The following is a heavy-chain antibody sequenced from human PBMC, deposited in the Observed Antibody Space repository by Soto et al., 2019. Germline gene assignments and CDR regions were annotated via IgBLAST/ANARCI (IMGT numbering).Heavy chain of an antibody. V-gene: IGHV4-59*01. J-gene: IGHJ6*02. CDR3: AGAQRIAMEQQLVRDYYYGMDV. CDR1: GGSISSYY. Sequence: PSETLSLTCTVSGGSISSYYWSWIRQPPGKGLEWIGYIYYSGSTNYNPSLKSRVTISVDTSKNQFSLKLSSVTAADTAVYYCAGAQRIAMEQQLVRDYYYGMDVWGQGTTVTVSS. D-gene: IGHD6-13*01. CDR2: IYYSGST.